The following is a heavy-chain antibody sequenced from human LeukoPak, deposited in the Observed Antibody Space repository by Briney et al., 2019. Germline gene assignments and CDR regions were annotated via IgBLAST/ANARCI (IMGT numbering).Heavy chain of an antibody. CDR1: EFTFSSYA. Sequence: PGGSLRLSCAASEFTFSSYAMQWVRQAPGKGLEWVSGISASGGSTWYADSVKGRFTISRDNSKNTLYPQMDSLRAEDTAVYYCAKYVSAKGPPYALDVWGQGTTVTVSS. V-gene: IGHV3-23*01. CDR3: AKYVSAKGPPYALDV. J-gene: IGHJ6*02. CDR2: ISASGGST. D-gene: IGHD2/OR15-2a*01.